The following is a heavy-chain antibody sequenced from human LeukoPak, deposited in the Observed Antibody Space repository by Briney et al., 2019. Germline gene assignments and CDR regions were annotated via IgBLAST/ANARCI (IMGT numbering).Heavy chain of an antibody. J-gene: IGHJ6*04. CDR3: ARDGAAAGTRYYYGMDV. V-gene: IGHV3-7*03. CDR1: GFTFSSYW. Sequence: PGGSLRLSCAASGFTFSSYWMSWVRQAPGEGLEWVANIKQDGSEKYYVDSVKGRFTISRDNAKNSLYLQMNSLRAEDTAVYYCARDGAAAGTRYYYGMDVWGKGTTVTVSS. D-gene: IGHD6-13*01. CDR2: IKQDGSEK.